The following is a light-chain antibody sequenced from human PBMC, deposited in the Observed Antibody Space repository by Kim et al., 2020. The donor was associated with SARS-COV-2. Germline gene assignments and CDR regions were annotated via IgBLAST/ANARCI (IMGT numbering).Light chain of an antibody. V-gene: IGKV1-27*01. CDR3: QKYNSAPLT. CDR1: QGISNY. Sequence: DIQMTQSPSSLSASVGDRVTIPCRASQGISNYLAWYQQKPGKVPKLLIYAASALQSGVPSRFSGSGSGTDFTLTISSLQPEDVATYYCQKYNSAPLTFGEGTKVDIK. J-gene: IGKJ4*01. CDR2: AAS.